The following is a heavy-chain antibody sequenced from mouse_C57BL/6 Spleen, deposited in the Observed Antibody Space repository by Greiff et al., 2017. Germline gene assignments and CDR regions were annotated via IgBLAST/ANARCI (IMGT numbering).Heavy chain of an antibody. CDR3: ARSGAVYYGSFFAY. CDR1: GYAFSSYW. J-gene: IGHJ3*01. CDR2: IYPGDGDT. D-gene: IGHD2-1*01. V-gene: IGHV1-80*01. Sequence: QVQLKQSGAELVKPGASVKISCKASGYAFSSYWMNWVKQRPGKGLEWIGQIYPGDGDTNYNGKFKGKATLTADKSSSTAYMQLSSLTSEDSAVYYGARSGAVYYGSFFAYWGQGTLVTVSA.